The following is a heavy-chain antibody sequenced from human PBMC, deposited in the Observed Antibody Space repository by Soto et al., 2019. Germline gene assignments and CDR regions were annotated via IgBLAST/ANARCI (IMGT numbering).Heavy chain of an antibody. V-gene: IGHV3-23*01. CDR3: AKVFYYYDSSGYSYFDY. CDR2: ISGSGSTI. Sequence: PGGSLRLSCAASGFTFSSYAVSWVRQAPGKGPEWISSISGSGSTIYYADSVKGRFTISRDNSKNTLYLQMSSLRAEDTAVYYCAKVFYYYDSSGYSYFDYWGQGTLVTVSS. CDR1: GFTFSSYA. D-gene: IGHD3-22*01. J-gene: IGHJ4*02.